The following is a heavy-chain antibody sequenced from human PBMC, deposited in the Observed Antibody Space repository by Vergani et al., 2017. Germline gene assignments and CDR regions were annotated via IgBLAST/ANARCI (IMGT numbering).Heavy chain of an antibody. D-gene: IGHD6-13*01. V-gene: IGHV1-18*04. CDR3: ARDEVDGQQQLLAYFDL. CDR1: GYTFTSYG. Sequence: QVQLVQSGAEVKKPGASVKVSCKASGYTFTSYGISWVRQAPGQGLEWMGWSSAYNGNTNYAQKLQGRVTMTTDTSTSTAYMELRSLRSDYTAVYYCARDEVDGQQQLLAYFDLWGRGTLVTVSS. CDR2: SSAYNGNT. J-gene: IGHJ2*01.